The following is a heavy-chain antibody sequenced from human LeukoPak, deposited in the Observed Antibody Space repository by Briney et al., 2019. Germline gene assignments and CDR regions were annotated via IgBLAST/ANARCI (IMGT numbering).Heavy chain of an antibody. CDR3: ARDASAYYYGSGSY. V-gene: IGHV4-59*12. D-gene: IGHD3-10*01. J-gene: IGHJ4*02. Sequence: PSETLSLTCTVSGGSISSYYWSWIRQPPGKGLEWIGYIYYSGSTNYNPSLKSRVTISVDTSKNQFSLKLSSVTAADTAVYYCARDASAYYYGSGSYWGQGTLVTVSS. CDR1: GGSISSYY. CDR2: IYYSGST.